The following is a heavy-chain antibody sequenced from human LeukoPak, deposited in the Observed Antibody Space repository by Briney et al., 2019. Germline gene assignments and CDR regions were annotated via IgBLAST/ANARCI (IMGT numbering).Heavy chain of an antibody. Sequence: SVKVSCKASGGTFSSYAISWVRQAPGQGLEWMGGIIPIFGTANYAQKFQGRVTITADKSTSTAYMELSSLRSEDTAVYYCARESYYDSSGYSDYWGQGTLVTVSS. CDR3: ARESYYDSSGYSDY. V-gene: IGHV1-69*06. CDR2: IIPIFGTA. CDR1: GGTFSSYA. J-gene: IGHJ4*02. D-gene: IGHD3-22*01.